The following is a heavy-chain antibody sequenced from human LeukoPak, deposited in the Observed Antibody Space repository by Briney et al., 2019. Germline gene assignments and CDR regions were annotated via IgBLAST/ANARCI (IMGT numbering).Heavy chain of an antibody. Sequence: GGSLRLSCAASGFTFSSYAMHWVRQAPGKGLEWVAVISYDGSNKYYADSVKGRFTISRDNSKNTLYLQMNSLRAEDTAVCYCALPGGATLFTFDYWGQGTLVTVSS. CDR3: ALPGGATLFTFDY. V-gene: IGHV3-30*04. D-gene: IGHD1-26*01. J-gene: IGHJ4*02. CDR2: ISYDGSNK. CDR1: GFTFSSYA.